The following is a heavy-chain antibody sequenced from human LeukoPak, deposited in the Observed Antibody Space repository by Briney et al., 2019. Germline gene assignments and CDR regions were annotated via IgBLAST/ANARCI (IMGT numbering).Heavy chain of an antibody. J-gene: IGHJ4*02. Sequence: EASVTVSCKASGGTFTSYGISWVRQAPGQGLEWMGRIIPILGIANYAQKFQGRVTITADKSTSTAYMELSSLRSEDTAVYYCARVGDSNYFDYWGQGTLVTVSS. CDR3: ARVGDSNYFDY. V-gene: IGHV1-69*04. CDR2: IIPILGIA. D-gene: IGHD4-4*01. CDR1: GGTFTSYG.